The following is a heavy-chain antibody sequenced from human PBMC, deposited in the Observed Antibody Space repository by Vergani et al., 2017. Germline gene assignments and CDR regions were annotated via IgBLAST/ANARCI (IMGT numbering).Heavy chain of an antibody. V-gene: IGHV4-31*03. CDR2: IYYSGST. J-gene: IGHJ3*02. CDR3: ARWHPSTVTTDFDAFDI. CDR1: GGSISSGGYY. Sequence: QVQLQESGPGLVKPSQTLSLTCTVSGGSISSGGYYWSWIRQHPGKGLEWIGYIYYSGSTYYNPSLKSRVTISVDTSKNQFSLKLSSVTAADTAVYYCARWHPSTVTTDFDAFDIWGQGTMVTVSS. D-gene: IGHD4-17*01.